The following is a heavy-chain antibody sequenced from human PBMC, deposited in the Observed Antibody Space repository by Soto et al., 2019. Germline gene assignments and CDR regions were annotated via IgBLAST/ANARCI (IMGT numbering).Heavy chain of an antibody. CDR2: IIYNGDTS. Sequence: EVQLLEAGGGLIQPGGSLRLSCTASGFNFGNYGMSWVRQAPGKGLEWLSAIIYNGDTSYYADSVRGRFTISRDNSKNTLYLHCNDLGAADTAMYYCAKDYDDGDSLHYEGWGQGTRVTVAS. CDR1: GFNFGNYG. CDR3: AKDYDDGDSLHYEG. J-gene: IGHJ4*02. D-gene: IGHD4-17*01. V-gene: IGHV3-23*01.